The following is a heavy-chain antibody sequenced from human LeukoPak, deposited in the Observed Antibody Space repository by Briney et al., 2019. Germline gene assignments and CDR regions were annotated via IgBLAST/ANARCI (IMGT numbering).Heavy chain of an antibody. CDR2: INGDVRST. J-gene: IGHJ4*02. CDR3: VRRSVAGGFFDY. CDR1: GFTFSNYW. D-gene: IGHD6-19*01. V-gene: IGHV3-74*01. Sequence: PGGSLRLSCAASGFTFSNYWMHWVRQAPAVGLVCVSRINGDVRSTNYADSVKGRFTISRDNAKNTLYLQMNSLRAEDTAVYYCVRRSVAGGFFDYWGQGTLVTVSS.